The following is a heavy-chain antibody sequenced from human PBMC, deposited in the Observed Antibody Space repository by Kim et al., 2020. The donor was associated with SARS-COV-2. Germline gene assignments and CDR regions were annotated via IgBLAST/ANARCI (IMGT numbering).Heavy chain of an antibody. D-gene: IGHD2-2*01. CDR3: AAAMPRYYGMDV. CDR1: GYTLTSYG. J-gene: IGHJ6*02. V-gene: IGHV1-18*04. Sequence: ASVKVSCKASGYTLTSYGISWVRQAPGQGLEWMGWISAYNGNTNYAQKLQGRVTMTTDTSTSTAYMELRSLRSDDTAVYYCAAAMPRYYGMDVWGQGTTVTVSS. CDR2: ISAYNGNT.